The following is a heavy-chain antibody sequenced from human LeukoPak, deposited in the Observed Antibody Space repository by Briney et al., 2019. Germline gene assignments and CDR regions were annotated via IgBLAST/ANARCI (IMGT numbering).Heavy chain of an antibody. J-gene: IGHJ3*01. Sequence: SGTLSLTCAVSGDSISDKYWWRWVRQFPDKGLAWIGEVYRSGGTSYNPSLKSRVTVSIDYSKNQFSLNLRSVTAADTAVYYCGRHANGDSSAAFDLWGQGTMVFVSS. CDR1: GDSISDKYW. D-gene: IGHD2-8*01. CDR2: VYRSGGT. V-gene: IGHV4-4*02. CDR3: GRHANGDSSAAFDL.